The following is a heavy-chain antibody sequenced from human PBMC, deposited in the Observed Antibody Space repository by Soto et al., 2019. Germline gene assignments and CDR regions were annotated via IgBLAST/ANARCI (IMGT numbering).Heavy chain of an antibody. CDR2: IYYSGRT. CDR3: ARHRSLAVPRYFDY. CDR1: GGSISSYY. D-gene: IGHD3-10*01. J-gene: IGHJ4*02. Sequence: SETLSLTCTVSGGSISSYYWSWIRQPPGKGLEWIGYIYYSGRTNYNPTFKSRATITVEPSKNQFSLKLSSVTAADTAVYYCARHRSLAVPRYFDYWGQGTLVTVSS. V-gene: IGHV4-59*08.